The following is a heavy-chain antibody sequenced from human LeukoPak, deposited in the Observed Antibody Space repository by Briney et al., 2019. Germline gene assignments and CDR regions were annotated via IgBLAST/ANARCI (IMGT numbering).Heavy chain of an antibody. CDR1: GFTFSSYA. Sequence: GGSLRLSCAASGFTFSSYAMSWVRQAPGKGLEWVSAISGSGGSTYYADSVKGRFTISRDNSKNTLYLQMNSLRAEDTAVYYCATGGLSSLYNDHWGQGTLVTVSS. CDR3: ATGGLSSLYNDH. V-gene: IGHV3-23*01. D-gene: IGHD6-13*01. J-gene: IGHJ4*02. CDR2: ISGSGGST.